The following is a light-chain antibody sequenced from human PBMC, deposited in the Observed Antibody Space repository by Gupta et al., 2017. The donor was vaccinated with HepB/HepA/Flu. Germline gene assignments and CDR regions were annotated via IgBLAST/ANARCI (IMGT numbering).Light chain of an antibody. Sequence: DIVMTDSPLSLPVTPGEPASISCRSSQSRRHRNGYNYLDWYLQKPGQAPQLLLYLGSKRAYGVPDRFSGSGLGTDFTLKISRGEAEDVGVYYCMQELQTPFTFGHGTNVDIK. V-gene: IGKV2-28*01. J-gene: IGKJ3*01. CDR3: MQELQTPFT. CDR1: QSRRHRNGYNY. CDR2: LGS.